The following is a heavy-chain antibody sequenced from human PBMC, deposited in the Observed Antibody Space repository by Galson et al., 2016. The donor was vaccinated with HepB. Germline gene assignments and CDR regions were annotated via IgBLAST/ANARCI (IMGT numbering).Heavy chain of an antibody. CDR2: IIPVLDIT. CDR1: GGTFSAYT. CDR3: ARDVNTAVVSRNYYYGMDV. D-gene: IGHD2-21*01. V-gene: IGHV1-69*04. Sequence: SVKVSCKASGGTFSAYTINWVRQAPGQGLQWMGRIIPVLDITSYAHTFQDRVAITADKSTTTAYLELKSLRSDDTAVYYCARDVNTAVVSRNYYYGMDVWGQGTTVTVSS. J-gene: IGHJ6*02.